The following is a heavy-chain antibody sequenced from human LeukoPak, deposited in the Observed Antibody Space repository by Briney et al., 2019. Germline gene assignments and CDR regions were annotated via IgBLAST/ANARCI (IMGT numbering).Heavy chain of an antibody. CDR1: GFTFSSYS. J-gene: IGHJ4*02. D-gene: IGHD5-18*01. V-gene: IGHV3-9*03. CDR3: AKGGDGYGLDY. Sequence: GGSLRLSCAASGFTFSSYSMNWVRQAPGKGLEWVSGISWNSGSIGYADSVKGRFTISRDNAKNSLYLQMNSLRAEDMALYYCAKGGDGYGLDYWGQGTLVTVSS. CDR2: ISWNSGSI.